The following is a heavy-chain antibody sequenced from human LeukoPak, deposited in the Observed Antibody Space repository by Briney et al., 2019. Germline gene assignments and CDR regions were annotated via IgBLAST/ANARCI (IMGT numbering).Heavy chain of an antibody. CDR2: ISGSGVST. J-gene: IGHJ3*02. CDR1: GFTVSSNY. Sequence: GGSLRLSCAASGFTVSSNYMSWVRQAPGKGLEWVSVISGSGVSTKYADSVKGRFTLTRDNSKNMVYLQMNSLRAEDTAVYYCARDRDNYGDYPDAFDIWGQGTMVTVSS. V-gene: IGHV3-23*01. D-gene: IGHD4-17*01. CDR3: ARDRDNYGDYPDAFDI.